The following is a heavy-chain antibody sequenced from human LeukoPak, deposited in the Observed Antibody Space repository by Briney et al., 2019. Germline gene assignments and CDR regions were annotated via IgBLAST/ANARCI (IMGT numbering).Heavy chain of an antibody. V-gene: IGHV3-7*01. Sequence: GGSLRLSCAASGFTFSSYWMSWVRQAPGKGLEWVAHIKQDGSEKYYVDSVKGRFTISRDNAKNSLYLQMNSLRAEDTAVYYCARADYYDSSGYYNYYYYMDGWGKGTTVTIS. CDR1: GFTFSSYW. D-gene: IGHD3-22*01. CDR3: ARADYYDSSGYYNYYYYMDG. CDR2: IKQDGSEK. J-gene: IGHJ6*03.